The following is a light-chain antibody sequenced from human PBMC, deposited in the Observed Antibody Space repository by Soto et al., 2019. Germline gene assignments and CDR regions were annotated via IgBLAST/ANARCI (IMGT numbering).Light chain of an antibody. CDR2: EDT. V-gene: IGLV2-23*01. J-gene: IGLJ7*01. CDR1: SSDVGNYNL. Sequence: QSALSQPASVSGSRGQSITISCTGTSSDVGNYNLVSWYQQYPGKASKLMIFEDTKRPSGVSHRFSGSKSGNTASLTIAGLQPEDAADYYCCSYAGSSTMTFGGGTQLTVL. CDR3: CSYAGSSTMT.